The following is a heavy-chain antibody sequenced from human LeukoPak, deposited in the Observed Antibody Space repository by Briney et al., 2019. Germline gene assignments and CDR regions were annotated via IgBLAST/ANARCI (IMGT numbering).Heavy chain of an antibody. CDR3: ARRRYCSSTSCSPGAFDI. Sequence: ASVKVSCKASAYXFTGYYIHWVRQAPGQGLEWMGRINPSTGGPNYAQKFQGRVTMTRDTSISTAYMELSSLRSDDTAVYYCARRRYCSSTSCSPGAFDIWGQGTMVTVSS. CDR1: AYXFTGYY. D-gene: IGHD2-2*01. CDR2: INPSTGGP. V-gene: IGHV1-2*02. J-gene: IGHJ3*02.